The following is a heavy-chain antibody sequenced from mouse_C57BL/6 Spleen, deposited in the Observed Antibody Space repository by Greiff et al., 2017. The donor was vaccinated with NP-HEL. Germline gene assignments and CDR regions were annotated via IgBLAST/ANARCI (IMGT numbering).Heavy chain of an antibody. CDR2: IYPGDGDT. CDR3: ARRALYGNYPYWYFDV. CDR1: GYAFSSYW. Sequence: QVQLQQSGAELVKPGASVKISCKASGYAFSSYWMNWVKQRPGKGLEWIGQIYPGDGDTNYNGKFKGKATLTADKSSSTAYMQLSSLTSEDSAVYFCARRALYGNYPYWYFDVWGTGTTVTVSS. V-gene: IGHV1-80*01. J-gene: IGHJ1*03. D-gene: IGHD2-1*01.